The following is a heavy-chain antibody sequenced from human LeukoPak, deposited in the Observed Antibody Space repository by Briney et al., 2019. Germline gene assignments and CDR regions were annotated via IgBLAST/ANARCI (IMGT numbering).Heavy chain of an antibody. CDR2: IYTSGST. V-gene: IGHV4-4*07. Sequence: SETLSLTCTVSGGSISSYYWSWIRQPAGKGLEWIGRIYTSGSTNYNPSLKSRVTMSVDTSKNQFSLKLSSVTAADTAVYYCARTGHYYDSSGSFMTDYWGQGTLVTVSS. J-gene: IGHJ4*02. CDR1: GGSISSYY. D-gene: IGHD3-22*01. CDR3: ARTGHYYDSSGSFMTDY.